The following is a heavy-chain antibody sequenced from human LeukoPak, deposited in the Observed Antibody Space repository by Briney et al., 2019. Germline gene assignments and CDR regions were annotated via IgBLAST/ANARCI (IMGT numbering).Heavy chain of an antibody. CDR1: GFTFSSYA. D-gene: IGHD6-13*01. V-gene: IGHV3-30-3*01. J-gene: IGHJ3*02. Sequence: GGSLRLSCAASGFTFSSYAMHWVRQAPGKGLEWVAVISYDGSNKYYADSVKGRFTISRDNSKNTLYLQMSSLRAEDTAVYYCAKVRWGAAAGTNAFDIWGQGTMVTVSS. CDR2: ISYDGSNK. CDR3: AKVRWGAAAGTNAFDI.